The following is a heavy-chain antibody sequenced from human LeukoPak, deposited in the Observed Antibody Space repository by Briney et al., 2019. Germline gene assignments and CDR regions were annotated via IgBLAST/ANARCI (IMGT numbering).Heavy chain of an antibody. V-gene: IGHV3-21*01. CDR1: GFTFNTYN. J-gene: IGHJ6*03. Sequence: GGSLRLSCAASGFTFNTYNMNWVRQAPGKGLEWVSSITSSSTYTFYADSVKGRFTISRDNAKNSLYLQMNSLRDEDTAIYYCARDPYNGNYGDFYYYYMDVWGKGTRSPSP. CDR2: ITSSSTYT. D-gene: IGHD1-26*01. CDR3: ARDPYNGNYGDFYYYYMDV.